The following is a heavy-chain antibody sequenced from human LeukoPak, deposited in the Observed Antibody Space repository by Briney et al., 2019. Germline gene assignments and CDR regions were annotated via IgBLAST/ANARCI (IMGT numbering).Heavy chain of an antibody. CDR1: GFTLSSYW. J-gene: IGHJ4*02. CDR3: ARGGAAFAESVY. V-gene: IGHV3-7*01. CDR2: IDGDGGTE. Sequence: PGGSLRLSCVASGFTLSSYWMSRVRQAPGKGLEWVANIDGDGGTEAYVDSLKGRFTISRDNAKNSLYLQMNNLRVEDTAVYYCARGGAAFAESVYWGQGTLVTVSS. D-gene: IGHD3-3*01.